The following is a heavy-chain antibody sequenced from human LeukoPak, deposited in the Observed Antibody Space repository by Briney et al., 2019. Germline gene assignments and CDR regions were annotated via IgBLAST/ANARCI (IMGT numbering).Heavy chain of an antibody. CDR1: GYTFTSYD. J-gene: IGHJ3*01. D-gene: IGHD5-24*01. CDR2: MNPNSGNT. Sequence: ASVKVSCKASGYTFTSYDINWVRQATGQGLEWMGWMNPNSGNTGYAQKFQGRVTITRNTSISTAYMELSSLRSEDTAVYYCARIRDGYNDAYDLWGQGTVVTVPS. V-gene: IGHV1-8*03. CDR3: ARIRDGYNDAYDL.